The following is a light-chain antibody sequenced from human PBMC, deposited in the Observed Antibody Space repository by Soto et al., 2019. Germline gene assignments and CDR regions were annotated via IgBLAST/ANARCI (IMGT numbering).Light chain of an antibody. V-gene: IGKV3-15*01. J-gene: IGKJ1*01. Sequence: EIVMTQSPATLSVSPGERATLSCRASQSVSSNLAWYQQKPGQVPRLLIYGASTRATGIPARFSGSGSGPEFTLTITSLQSEDFAVYSCQQYNDWPRTFGQGTTVEVK. CDR1: QSVSSN. CDR2: GAS. CDR3: QQYNDWPRT.